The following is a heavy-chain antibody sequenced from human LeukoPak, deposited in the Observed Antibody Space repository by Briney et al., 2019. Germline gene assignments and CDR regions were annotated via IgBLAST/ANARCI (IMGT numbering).Heavy chain of an antibody. J-gene: IGHJ4*02. CDR1: GFTFSRYW. CDR3: ARVSCTNGVCYGFDY. D-gene: IGHD2-8*01. CDR2: IKEDGSEK. Sequence: GGSLRLSCAASGFTFSRYWISWVRQAPGKRLEWVANIKEDGSEKYYVDSVKGRFTISRDNAKNSLFLQMNSLRGEDTAVYYCARVSCTNGVCYGFDYWGQGTLVTVSS. V-gene: IGHV3-7*01.